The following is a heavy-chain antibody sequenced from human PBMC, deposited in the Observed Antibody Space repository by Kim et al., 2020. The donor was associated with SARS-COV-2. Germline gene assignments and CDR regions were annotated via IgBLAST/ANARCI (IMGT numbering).Heavy chain of an antibody. J-gene: IGHJ4*02. CDR2: SP. Sequence: SPYYNPSLKSRVTISVDTSKNQFSLKLGSVTAADTAVYYCARVGGSSFDYWGQGTLVTVSS. CDR3: ARVGGSSFDY. D-gene: IGHD3-16*01. V-gene: IGHV4-39*07.